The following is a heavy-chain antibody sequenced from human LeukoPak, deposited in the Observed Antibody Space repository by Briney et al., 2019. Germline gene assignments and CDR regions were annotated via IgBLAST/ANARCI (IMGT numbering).Heavy chain of an antibody. D-gene: IGHD3-22*01. CDR1: GFTVSSNY. CDR2: IYSGSST. J-gene: IGHJ4*02. CDR3: ATSDSSGYYYLDY. V-gene: IGHV3-53*01. Sequence: GGSLRLSCAASGFTVSSNYMSWVRQAPGKGLERVSVIYSGSSTYYADSVKGRFTISRDISKNTLYLQMNSLRAEDTAVYYCATSDSSGYYYLDYWGQGTLVTVSS.